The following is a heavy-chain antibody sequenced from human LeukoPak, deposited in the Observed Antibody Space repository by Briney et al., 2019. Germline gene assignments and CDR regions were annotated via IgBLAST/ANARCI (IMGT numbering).Heavy chain of an antibody. CDR3: ARVGGYSGSYFYYFDY. J-gene: IGHJ4*02. CDR1: DYTFTSYG. V-gene: IGHV1-18*01. CDR2: ISGYNGNT. D-gene: IGHD1-26*01. Sequence: ASVKVSCKASDYTFTSYGISWVRQAPGQGLEWMGWISGYNGNTNYAQKLQGRVTMTTDTSTSTAYMERRSLRSDDTAVYYCARVGGYSGSYFYYFDYWGQGTLVTVSS.